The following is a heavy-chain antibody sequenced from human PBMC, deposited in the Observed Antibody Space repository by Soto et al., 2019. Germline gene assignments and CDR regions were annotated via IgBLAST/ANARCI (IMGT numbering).Heavy chain of an antibody. CDR3: ATRHLSYCSGGTCNPFDF. CDR1: GFTFSTYA. Sequence: GGSLRLSCAASGFTFSTYAMNWVRQAPGKGLEWVSTISVSGDSAFFADSVRGRFTISRDNSKNTVYLQMSSLRADDTAMYYCATRHLSYCSGGTCNPFDFWGQGTLVTVSS. CDR2: ISVSGDSA. J-gene: IGHJ4*02. D-gene: IGHD2-15*01. V-gene: IGHV3-23*01.